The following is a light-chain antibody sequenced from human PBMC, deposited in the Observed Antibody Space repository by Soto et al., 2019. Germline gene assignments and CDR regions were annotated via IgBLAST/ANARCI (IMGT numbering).Light chain of an antibody. CDR1: PSVSNS. Sequence: EIVLTQSPGTLSLSPGDRATLSCRASPSVSNSLAWYQHKPGQAPRLLIYGASTRATGIPARFSGSGSGTEFTLTISSLQSEDFAVYYCQHYNNWPPATFGQGTKVDIK. J-gene: IGKJ1*01. CDR2: GAS. V-gene: IGKV3-15*01. CDR3: QHYNNWPPAT.